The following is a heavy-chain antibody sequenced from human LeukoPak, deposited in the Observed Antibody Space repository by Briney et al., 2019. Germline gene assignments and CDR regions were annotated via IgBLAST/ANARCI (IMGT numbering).Heavy chain of an antibody. D-gene: IGHD5-12*01. CDR1: GFTFSSYE. CDR2: ISSSGSTI. CDR3: ASRGEDIVATTINYYYYMDV. V-gene: IGHV3-48*03. J-gene: IGHJ6*03. Sequence: GGSLRLSCAASGFTFSSYEMNWVRQAPGKGLEWVSYISSSGSTIYYADSVKGRFTISRDNAKNSLYLQMNSLRAEDTAVYYCASRGEDIVATTINYYYYMDVWGKGTTVTVSS.